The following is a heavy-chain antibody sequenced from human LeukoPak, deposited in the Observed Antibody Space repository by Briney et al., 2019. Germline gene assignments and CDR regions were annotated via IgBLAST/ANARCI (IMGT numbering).Heavy chain of an antibody. Sequence: GGSLRLTCAASGFTFNSYCMHWVLQAPAQGLEEGVGIRFDASNKYYADSAKGRLTISRDNSKNTLYLLLKSLRAESDAVYYCAKEFRLTTTGGAWLDPGREGPLATASS. CDR3: AKEFRLTTTGGAWLDP. D-gene: IGHD4-11*01. J-gene: IGHJ5*02. CDR1: GFTFNSYC. V-gene: IGHV3-30*02. CDR2: IRFDASNK.